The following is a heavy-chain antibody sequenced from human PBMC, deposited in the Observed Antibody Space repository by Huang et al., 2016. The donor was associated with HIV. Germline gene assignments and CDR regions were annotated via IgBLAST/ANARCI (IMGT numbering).Heavy chain of an antibody. J-gene: IGHJ4*02. V-gene: IGHV1-8*01. D-gene: IGHD2-15*01. CDR3: ATLPPVNYGRSGGRVRDY. CDR1: GYTFSNYD. CDR2: MNPNSGNT. Sequence: QVQLVQSGAEVKKPGASVKVSCKASGYTFSNYDINWVRQAPGQGREWSGWMNPNSGNTGYARKVQGRVTMTRSTSISTAYMELSRLRFEDTAVYYCATLPPVNYGRSGGRVRDYWGQGSLVTVSS.